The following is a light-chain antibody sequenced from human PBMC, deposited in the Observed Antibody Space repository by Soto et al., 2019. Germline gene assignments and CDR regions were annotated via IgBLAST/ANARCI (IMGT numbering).Light chain of an antibody. Sequence: QSVLTQPASVSGSPGQSITISCTGTRSDVGGYNFVSWYQHHPGKAPKLVIYDVSNRPSGVSNRFSGSKSGNTASLTISGLQAEDEADYYCSYLWVFGGGTQLTVL. CDR3: SYLWV. V-gene: IGLV2-14*03. CDR1: RSDVGGYNF. CDR2: DVS. J-gene: IGLJ3*02.